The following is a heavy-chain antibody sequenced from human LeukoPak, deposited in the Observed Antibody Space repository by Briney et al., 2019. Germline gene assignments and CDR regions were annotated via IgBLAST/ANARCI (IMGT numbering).Heavy chain of an antibody. Sequence: GGSLRLSCAASGFTFSDYYMSWLRHAPGKGLEWVSYISSSGSTIYYADSVKGRFTISRDNAKNSLYLQMNSLRAEDTAVYYCARVRCGGDCYSYGWFDRWGQGTLVTVSS. CDR3: ARVRCGGDCYSYGWFDR. J-gene: IGHJ5*02. CDR1: GFTFSDYY. D-gene: IGHD2-21*02. V-gene: IGHV3-11*01. CDR2: ISSSGSTI.